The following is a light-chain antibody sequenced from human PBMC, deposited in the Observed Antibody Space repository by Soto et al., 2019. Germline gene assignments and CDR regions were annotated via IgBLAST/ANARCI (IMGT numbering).Light chain of an antibody. CDR1: SSDVGSYNY. V-gene: IGLV2-14*01. CDR2: ASS. J-gene: IGLJ1*01. CDR3: SSYTSGSTLYV. Sequence: QSALTQPASVSGSPGQSITISCTCTSSDVGSYNYVSWYQQHPGKAPRLMIYASSNRPSGVSHRFSGSRSGNTASLTISGLQAVDEADYFCSSYTSGSTLYVFGSGTKVTVL.